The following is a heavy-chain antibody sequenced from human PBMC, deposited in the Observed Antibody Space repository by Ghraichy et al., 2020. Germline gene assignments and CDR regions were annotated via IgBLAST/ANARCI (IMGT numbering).Heavy chain of an antibody. J-gene: IGHJ4*02. CDR3: ARDLSPRYYYDSSGYSDY. CDR1: GFTFSSYE. V-gene: IGHV3-48*03. Sequence: GGSLRLSCAASGFTFSSYEMNWVRQAPGKGLEWVSYISSSGSTIYYADSVKGRFTISRDNAKNSLYLQMNSLRAEDTAVYYCARDLSPRYYYDSSGYSDYWGQGTLVTVSS. CDR2: ISSSGSTI. D-gene: IGHD3-22*01.